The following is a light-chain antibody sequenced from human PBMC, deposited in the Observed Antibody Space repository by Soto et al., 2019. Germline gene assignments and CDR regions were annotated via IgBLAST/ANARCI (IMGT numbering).Light chain of an antibody. CDR2: EVT. CDR3: SSFTSRFTFNYI. V-gene: IGLV2-14*01. Sequence: QSALTQPASVSGSPGQSITIPCTGTSSDVGGYNYVSWYQQHPGKAPKIIIYEVTNRPSGVSNRFSGSKSGNTASLTISGLQAEDDADYYCSSFTSRFTFNYIFGTGTKLTVL. J-gene: IGLJ1*01. CDR1: SSDVGGYNY.